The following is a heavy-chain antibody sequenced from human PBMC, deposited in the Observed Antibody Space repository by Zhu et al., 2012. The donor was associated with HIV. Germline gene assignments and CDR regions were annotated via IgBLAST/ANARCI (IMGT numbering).Heavy chain of an antibody. CDR1: GGSTNSHY. V-gene: IGHV4-59*11. D-gene: IGHD3-22*01. CDR3: ARLRDTSGYYYPLTI. J-gene: IGHJ3*02. Sequence: QVQLQESGPGLVKPSETLSLTCSVSGGSTNSHYWNWIRQPPGKGLEWIGYVFYTGTTNYNPSLKSRVTISLDMSRNQFSLKLTSVTAADTAVYYCARLRDTSGYYYPLTIWGPGT. CDR2: VFYTGTT.